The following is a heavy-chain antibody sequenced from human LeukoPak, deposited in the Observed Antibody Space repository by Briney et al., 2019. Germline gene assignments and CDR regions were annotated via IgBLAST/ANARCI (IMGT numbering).Heavy chain of an antibody. CDR1: GFTFSSYS. V-gene: IGHV3-48*04. J-gene: IGHJ4*02. CDR3: ASPPGYDILTGYSLPAY. Sequence: GGSLRLSCAASGFTFSSYSMNWVRQAPGKGLEWVSYISSSSSTIYYADSMKGRFTISRDNAKNSLYLQMNSLRAEDTAVYYCASPPGYDILTGYSLPAYWGQGTLVTVSS. CDR2: ISSSSSTI. D-gene: IGHD3-9*01.